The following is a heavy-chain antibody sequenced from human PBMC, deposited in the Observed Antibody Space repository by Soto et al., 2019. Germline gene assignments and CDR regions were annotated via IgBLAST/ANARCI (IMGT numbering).Heavy chain of an antibody. J-gene: IGHJ4*02. CDR1: GGSMSSYC. CDR3: ARADPDASVGY. D-gene: IGHD2-15*01. CDR2: ISYSGST. V-gene: IGHV4-59*01. Sequence: SETRSLTWTVSGGSMSSYCWTWLRQSPGRGLEWIGYISYSGSTYYNPSLKSRVTISADTSKNQFSLRMNSMIAADTAVYYCARADPDASVGYWGQGTLVTVSS.